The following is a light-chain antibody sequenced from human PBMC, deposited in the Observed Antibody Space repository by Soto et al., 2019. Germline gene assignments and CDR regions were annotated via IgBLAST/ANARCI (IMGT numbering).Light chain of an antibody. Sequence: IVLTQSPGTLSLSPGERATLSCRAGQSVSSNYLAWYQQKPGQAPRLLIYAASSRATGIPDRFSGSGSGTDFTLTISSLEPEDFAVYYCQQRSNWTLTFGGGTKVDIK. J-gene: IGKJ4*01. CDR2: AAS. V-gene: IGKV3D-20*02. CDR1: QSVSSNY. CDR3: QQRSNWTLT.